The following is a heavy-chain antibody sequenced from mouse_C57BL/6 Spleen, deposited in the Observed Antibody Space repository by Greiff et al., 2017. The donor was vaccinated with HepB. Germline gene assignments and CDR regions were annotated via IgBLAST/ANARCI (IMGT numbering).Heavy chain of an antibody. J-gene: IGHJ2*01. CDR2: IHPNSGST. Sequence: QVQLKQPGAELVKPGASVKLSCKASGYTFTSYWMHWVKQRPGQGLEWIGMIHPNSGSTNYNEKFKSKATLTVDKSSSTAYMQLSSLTSEDSAVYYCATKSNPFDYWGQGTTLTVSS. D-gene: IGHD2-5*01. CDR3: ATKSNPFDY. CDR1: GYTFTSYW. V-gene: IGHV1-64*01.